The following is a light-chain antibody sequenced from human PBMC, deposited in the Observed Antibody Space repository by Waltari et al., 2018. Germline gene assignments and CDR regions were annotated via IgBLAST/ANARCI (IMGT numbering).Light chain of an antibody. V-gene: IGKV1-12*01. CDR1: PDISRW. CDR2: AAS. J-gene: IGKJ4*01. CDR3: QQANSFPLT. Sequence: DIQMTQFPSSVSASVGDRVTITCRASPDISRWLAWYQQKPGKAPKFLIYAASNLQSGVPSRFSGTGSGTDFTLTISSLQPEDFATYYCQQANSFPLTFGGGTKVEIK.